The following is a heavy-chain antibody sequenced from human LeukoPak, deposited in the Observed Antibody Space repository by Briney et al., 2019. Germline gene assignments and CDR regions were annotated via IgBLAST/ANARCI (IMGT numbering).Heavy chain of an antibody. D-gene: IGHD6-13*01. CDR3: ASDAAAGSLLESDY. Sequence: PSETLSLTCAVSGGSISSGGYSWSWIRQPPGKGLEWIGYIYHSGSTYYNPSLKSRVTISVDRSKNQFSLKLSSVTAADTAVYYCASDAAAGSLLESDYWGQGTLVTVSS. CDR2: IYHSGST. CDR1: GGSISSGGYS. V-gene: IGHV4-30-2*01. J-gene: IGHJ4*02.